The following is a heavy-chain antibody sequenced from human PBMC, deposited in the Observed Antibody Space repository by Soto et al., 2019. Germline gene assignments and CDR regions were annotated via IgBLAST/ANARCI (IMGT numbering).Heavy chain of an antibody. J-gene: IGHJ6*02. CDR1: GFTFSSYS. Sequence: PGGSLRLSCAASGFTFSSYSMNWVRQAPGKGLEWVSSISSSSSYIYYADSVKGRFTISRDNAKNSLYLQMNSLRAEDTAVYYCARDRAPPITMVRGSLHLSKHRDYGMDVWGQGTTVTVSS. CDR3: ARDRAPPITMVRGSLHLSKHRDYGMDV. D-gene: IGHD3-10*01. CDR2: ISSSSSYI. V-gene: IGHV3-21*01.